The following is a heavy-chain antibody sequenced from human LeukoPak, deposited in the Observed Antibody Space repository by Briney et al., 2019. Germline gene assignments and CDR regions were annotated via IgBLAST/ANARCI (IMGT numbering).Heavy chain of an antibody. Sequence: GGSLRLSCAASGFTFSDYEMNWVRQAPGKGLEWILHISTSGSIIHYADSVKGRFTISRDNAKNSLYLQMNSLRAEDTALYFCARDATTEPGTVYMDVWGKGTTVTISS. J-gene: IGHJ6*03. CDR3: ARDATTEPGTVYMDV. D-gene: IGHD6-13*01. CDR2: ISTSGSII. CDR1: GFTFSDYE. V-gene: IGHV3-48*03.